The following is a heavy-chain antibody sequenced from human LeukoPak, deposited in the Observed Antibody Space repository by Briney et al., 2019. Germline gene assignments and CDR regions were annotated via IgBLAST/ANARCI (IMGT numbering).Heavy chain of an antibody. Sequence: GASVKVSCKASGYTFTSYDIHWVRQATGQGLEWMGWMDTNSDNTDYAQKFEGRVTLTRNTSISTAYMELRSLRSEDTAVYYCMSTSNWGSLIFDSWGQGTLVTVSS. CDR1: GYTFTSYD. V-gene: IGHV1-8*01. CDR2: MDTNSDNT. J-gene: IGHJ4*02. D-gene: IGHD7-27*01. CDR3: MSTSNWGSLIFDS.